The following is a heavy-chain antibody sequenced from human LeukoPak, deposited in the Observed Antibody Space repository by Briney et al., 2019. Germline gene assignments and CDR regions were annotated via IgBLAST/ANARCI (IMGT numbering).Heavy chain of an antibody. CDR2: IRYDGSNK. CDR1: GFTFSSYG. J-gene: IGHJ6*03. V-gene: IGHV3-30*02. Sequence: GGSLRLSCAASGFTFSSYGMHWVRQAPGKGLEWVAFIRYDGSNKYYADSVKGRFTISRDNSKNTLYLQMNSLRAEDTAVYYCAKGDGTNYYYYMDVWGKGTTVTVSS. D-gene: IGHD1-1*01. CDR3: AKGDGTNYYYYMDV.